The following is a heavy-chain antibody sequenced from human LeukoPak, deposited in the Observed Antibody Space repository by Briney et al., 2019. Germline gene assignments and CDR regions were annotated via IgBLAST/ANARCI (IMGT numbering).Heavy chain of an antibody. CDR3: ARGFGYYDNTDY. D-gene: IGHD3-22*01. CDR2: IYYSGST. CDR1: GGSISSGDYY. Sequence: SQTLSLTCTVSGGSISSGDYYWSWIRQPPGKGLEWIGYIYYSGSTYYNPSLKSRVTISVDTSKNQFSLKLSSVTAADTAVYYCARGFGYYDNTDYWGQGTLVTVSS. V-gene: IGHV4-30-4*08. J-gene: IGHJ4*02.